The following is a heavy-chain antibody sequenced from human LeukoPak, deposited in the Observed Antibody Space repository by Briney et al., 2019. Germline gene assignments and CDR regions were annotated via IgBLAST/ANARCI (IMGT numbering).Heavy chain of an antibody. CDR3: ARGWASGSYRKSGFDY. CDR1: GYTFTSYD. J-gene: IGHJ4*02. D-gene: IGHD3-10*01. V-gene: IGHV1-8*01. CDR2: MNPNSGNT. Sequence: GASVKVSCKASGYTFTSYDINWVRQATGQGLEWMGWMNPNSGNTGHAQKFQGRVTMTRNTSISTAYMELSSLRSEDTAVYYCARGWASGSYRKSGFDYWGQGTLVTVSS.